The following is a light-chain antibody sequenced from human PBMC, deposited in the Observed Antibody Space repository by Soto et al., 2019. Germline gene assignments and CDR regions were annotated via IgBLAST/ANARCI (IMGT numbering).Light chain of an antibody. V-gene: IGKV1-39*01. CDR1: QSIVTY. Sequence: DIQMTQSPSSLSASVGDRVTITCRASQSIVTYLNWYLQKPGKAHKLLIYAASNLQSGVPSRFSGSGSGTDFTLTISSLKPEDFATYFCQQSYSTPPWTFGQGTKGDIK. CDR3: QQSYSTPPWT. CDR2: AAS. J-gene: IGKJ1*01.